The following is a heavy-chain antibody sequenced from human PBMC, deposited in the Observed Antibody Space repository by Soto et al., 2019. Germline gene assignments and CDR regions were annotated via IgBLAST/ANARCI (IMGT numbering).Heavy chain of an antibody. CDR3: APQRLRFYWFDP. CDR1: GGSISSSSYY. Sequence: ESLSLTCSVSGGSISSSSYYWGWIRQPPGKGLEWIGSIYYSGSTYYNPSLTSRVTISVDTSKNQFSLKLSSVTAADTAVYYCAPQRLRFYWFDPWGQGTPVTVSS. V-gene: IGHV4-39*01. D-gene: IGHD5-12*01. J-gene: IGHJ5*02. CDR2: IYYSGST.